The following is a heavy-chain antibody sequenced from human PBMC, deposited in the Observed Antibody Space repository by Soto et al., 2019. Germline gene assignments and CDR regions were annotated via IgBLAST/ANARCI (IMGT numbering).Heavy chain of an antibody. J-gene: IGHJ6*02. CDR2: IFYSGTANYNPT. D-gene: IGHD6-25*01. Sequence: QVQLQESGPGLVKPSETLSLTCTVSGGSIGNYYWSWIRQPPGAGLEWIGSIFYSGTANYNPTNYSPSVKSRVTISIDTSKNQFSLRLGPVTAADTAVYYCATLYNSVSYIAMDVWGQGTTVTVSS. CDR3: ATLYNSVSYIAMDV. CDR1: GGSIGNYY. V-gene: IGHV4-59*01.